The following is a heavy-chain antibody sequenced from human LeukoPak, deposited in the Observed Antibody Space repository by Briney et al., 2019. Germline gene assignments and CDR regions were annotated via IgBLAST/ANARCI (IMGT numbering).Heavy chain of an antibody. CDR1: GGTFSSYS. V-gene: IGHV1-69*05. CDR2: IMPLFNTA. CDR3: TRVDRYHYYLDV. Sequence: ASVKVSCKASGGTFSSYSITWVRQAPGQGLEWMGGIMPLFNTANYAQQFQGRVTITTDESTSTAYMELSSLRFEDTAMYYCTRVDRYHYYLDVWGKGTTVTVSS. J-gene: IGHJ6*03.